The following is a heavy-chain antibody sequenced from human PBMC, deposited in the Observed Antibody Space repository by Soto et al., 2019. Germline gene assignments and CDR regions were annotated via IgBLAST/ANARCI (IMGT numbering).Heavy chain of an antibody. CDR1: GGSISSGGYY. CDR3: ARISRLRTIDY. J-gene: IGHJ4*02. Sequence: QVQLQESGPGLVKPSQTLSLTYTVSGGSISSGGYYWSWIRQHPGKGLEWIGYIYYSGSIYYNPSLKSRVTISVDTSKNQFSLKLSSVTAADTAVYYCARISRLRTIDYWGQGTLVTVSS. CDR2: IYYSGSI. V-gene: IGHV4-31*03. D-gene: IGHD1-7*01.